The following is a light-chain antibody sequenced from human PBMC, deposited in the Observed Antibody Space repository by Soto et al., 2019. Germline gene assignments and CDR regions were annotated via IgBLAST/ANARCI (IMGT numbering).Light chain of an antibody. CDR3: AAWDDSLYGVV. J-gene: IGLJ2*01. CDR2: RST. CDR1: SSNVGSNS. Sequence: QSVLTQPPSASGTPGQRVTISCSGSSSNVGSNSVNWYQHFPGTAPKVLIYRSTKRPSGVPDRFSGSKSGTSASLAISGLQSEDEADYYCAAWDDSLYGVVFGGGTKLTVL. V-gene: IGLV1-44*01.